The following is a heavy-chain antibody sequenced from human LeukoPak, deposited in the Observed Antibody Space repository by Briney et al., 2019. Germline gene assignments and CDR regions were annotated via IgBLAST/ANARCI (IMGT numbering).Heavy chain of an antibody. V-gene: IGHV1-24*01. CDR2: FDPEDGET. Sequence: ASVKVSCKVSGYTLSELSMHWVRQAPGKGLEWMGGFDPEDGETIYAQKFQGRVTMAEDTSTDTAYMELSSLRSEDTAVYYCATLDHYDILTGSTQAVKWGQGTLVTVSS. D-gene: IGHD3-9*01. J-gene: IGHJ4*02. CDR3: ATLDHYDILTGSTQAVK. CDR1: GYTLSELS.